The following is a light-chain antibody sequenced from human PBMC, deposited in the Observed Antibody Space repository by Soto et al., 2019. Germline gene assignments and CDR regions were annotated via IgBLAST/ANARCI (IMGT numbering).Light chain of an antibody. V-gene: IGKV1-39*01. Sequence: DIQMTQSPSSLSASVGDRVTITCRASQNINSYLNWYQHKPGKAPKLLIHAASSLQGGVPSRFSASGFGTDFALSISNLQPEDSATYYCQQSYRTPPYTFGQGTKVDIK. CDR3: QQSYRTPPYT. CDR1: QNINSY. J-gene: IGKJ2*01. CDR2: AAS.